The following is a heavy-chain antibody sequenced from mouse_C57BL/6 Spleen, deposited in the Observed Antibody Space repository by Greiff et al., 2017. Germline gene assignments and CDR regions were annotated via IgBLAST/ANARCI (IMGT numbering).Heavy chain of an antibody. CDR3: ARYGGLGLAWFAY. J-gene: IGHJ3*01. CDR2: IRNKANGYTT. V-gene: IGHV7-3*01. D-gene: IGHD4-1*01. CDR1: GFTFTAYY. Sequence: EVMLVESGGGLVQPGGSLSLSCAASGFTFTAYYMSWVRQPPGKALEWLGFIRNKANGYTTEYSASVKGRFTISRDNSQSILYLQMNALRAEDSATYYSARYGGLGLAWFAYWGQGTLVTFSA.